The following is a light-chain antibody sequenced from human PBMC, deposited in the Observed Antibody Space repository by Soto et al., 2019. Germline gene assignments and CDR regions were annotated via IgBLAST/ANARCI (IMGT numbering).Light chain of an antibody. Sequence: ESVLTQYPSTLSLSPGERATLSCRASQSVSNNYLAWYQQKPGQAPRLLIYGASNRATGIPDRFSGSGSGTDFTLTISRLEPEDFAVYYCQQYGSSGTFGQGTKVDIK. CDR2: GAS. V-gene: IGKV3-20*01. CDR1: QSVSNNY. CDR3: QQYGSSGT. J-gene: IGKJ1*01.